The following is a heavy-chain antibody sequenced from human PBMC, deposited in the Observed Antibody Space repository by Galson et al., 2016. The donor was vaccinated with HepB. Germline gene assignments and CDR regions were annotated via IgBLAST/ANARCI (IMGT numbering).Heavy chain of an antibody. CDR3: AIENLGGQFFDY. CDR2: ISGSGSSA. D-gene: IGHD1-26*01. Sequence: SLRLSCAASGFTFSSYAMSWVRQAPGKGLEWVSAISGSGSSAYYAHSVRGRFSISRDTSKNTPYLQVNSLRVEDTAVYCCAIENLGGQFFDYWGQGTLVTVSS. J-gene: IGHJ4*02. CDR1: GFTFSSYA. V-gene: IGHV3-23*01.